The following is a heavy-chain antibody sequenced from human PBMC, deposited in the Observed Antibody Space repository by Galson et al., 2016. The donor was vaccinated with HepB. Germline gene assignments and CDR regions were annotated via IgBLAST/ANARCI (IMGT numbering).Heavy chain of an antibody. CDR2: INAGNGNP. CDR3: ARVVSGRYGIDY. D-gene: IGHD6-19*01. J-gene: IGHJ4*02. Sequence: SVKVSCKASGYTFTSYAMHWVRQAPGQRLEWMGWINAGNGNPKYSQKFQGRVTITRDTFASTAYMELSSLRSEDTAVYYCARVVSGRYGIDYWGQGTLVTGSS. V-gene: IGHV1-3*01. CDR1: GYTFTSYA.